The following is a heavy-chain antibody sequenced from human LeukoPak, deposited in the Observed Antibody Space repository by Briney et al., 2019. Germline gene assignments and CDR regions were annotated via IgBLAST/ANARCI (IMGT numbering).Heavy chain of an antibody. D-gene: IGHD3-22*01. CDR3: ARPSGYFQAYYYYYGMDV. CDR2: LSHDGTQE. V-gene: IGHV3-30-3*01. Sequence: GRSLRLSCAASGFMFSIYAMHWVRQAPGKGLEWVAGLSHDGTQENYADSVKGRFTISRDNAKNSLYLQMNSLRAEDTAVYYCARPSGYFQAYYYYYGMDVWGQGTTVTVSS. J-gene: IGHJ6*02. CDR1: GFMFSIYA.